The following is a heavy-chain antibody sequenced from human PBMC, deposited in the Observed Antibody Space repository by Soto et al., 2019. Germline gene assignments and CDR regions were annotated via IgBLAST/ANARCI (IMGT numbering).Heavy chain of an antibody. D-gene: IGHD3-3*01. CDR1: GGSISSSSYY. CDR2: IYYSGST. J-gene: IGHJ5*02. Sequence: SETLSLTCTVSGGSISSSSYYWGWIRQPPGKGLEWIGSIYYSGSTYYNPSLKSRVTISVDTSKNQFSLKLSSVTAADTAVYYCARHRTSDFWSGPQGWSDPWGQGTLVTVS. CDR3: ARHRTSDFWSGPQGWSDP. V-gene: IGHV4-39*01.